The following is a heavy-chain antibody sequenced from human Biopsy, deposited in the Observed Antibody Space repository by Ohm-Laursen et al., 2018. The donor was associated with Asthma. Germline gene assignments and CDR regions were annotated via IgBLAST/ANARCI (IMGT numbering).Heavy chain of an antibody. CDR3: TRWSLRVRDTPNDY. D-gene: IGHD3-16*01. Sequence: SVKVSCKASGYTFTSYDINWARQATGQGLEWKGWMNPNIGNTGYPQNFQGRVTMTRDTSISTAYMELSSLRSEDTAVYYCTRWSLRVRDTPNDYWGQGTLVTVSS. CDR2: MNPNIGNT. V-gene: IGHV1-8*01. J-gene: IGHJ4*02. CDR1: GYTFTSYD.